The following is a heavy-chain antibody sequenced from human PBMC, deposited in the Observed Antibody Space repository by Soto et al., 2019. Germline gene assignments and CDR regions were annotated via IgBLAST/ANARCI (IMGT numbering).Heavy chain of an antibody. V-gene: IGHV4-39*01. J-gene: IGHJ4*02. Sequence: SETLSLTCAVSGVSINSNYFWGWTRQPPGRGLEWIGSIYYSGSTNYNPSLKSRVTISVDTSKNQFSLKLTSVTAADAAVYYCARHQAGPFDYWGQGTLVTVSS. D-gene: IGHD6-13*01. CDR1: GVSINSNYF. CDR3: ARHQAGPFDY. CDR2: IYYSGST.